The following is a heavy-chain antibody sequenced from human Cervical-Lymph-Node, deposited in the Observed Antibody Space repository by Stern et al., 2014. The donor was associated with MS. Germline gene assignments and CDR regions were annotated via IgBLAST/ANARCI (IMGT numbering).Heavy chain of an antibody. CDR2: VHPGDSDP. D-gene: IGHD6-13*01. CDR1: GDSFASYW. V-gene: IGHV5-51*03. Sequence: EVQLVESGAEVKKPWESLKLSCTGSGDSFASYWNAWVWHMPGKGLGWMGIVHPGDSDPRYSPSFQGQVSISADKSTSPAYLQWSSLKASDTAMYYCARARYSSSWYTFDPWGQGTRVPVSS. J-gene: IGHJ5*02. CDR3: ARARYSSSWYTFDP.